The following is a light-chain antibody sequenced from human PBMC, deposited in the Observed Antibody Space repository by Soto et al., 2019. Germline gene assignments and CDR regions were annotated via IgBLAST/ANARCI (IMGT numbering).Light chain of an antibody. CDR3: SSYSSSSTVV. CDR2: EVS. V-gene: IGLV2-14*01. J-gene: IGLJ2*01. Sequence: QSALTQPASVSGSPGQSITISCTGTSSDVGGYNYVSWYQQHPGKAPKLMIYEVSNRPSWVSNRFSGSKSGNTASLTISGLQAEDEADYYCSSYSSSSTVVFGGGTKVTGL. CDR1: SSDVGGYNY.